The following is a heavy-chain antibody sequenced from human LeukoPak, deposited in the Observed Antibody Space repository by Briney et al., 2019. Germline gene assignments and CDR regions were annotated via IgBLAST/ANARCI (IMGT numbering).Heavy chain of an antibody. V-gene: IGHV3-21*01. D-gene: IGHD3-3*01. J-gene: IGHJ3*02. CDR3: ARGIGYYAFDI. CDR2: ISSSSSYI. Sequence: GGSLRLSCVASGFTFSSYSMNWVRQAPGKGLEWVSFISSSSSYIYYADSVKGRFTISRDNAKNSLYLQMNSLRAEDTAVYFCARGIGYYAFDIRGQGTMVTVSS. CDR1: GFTFSSYS.